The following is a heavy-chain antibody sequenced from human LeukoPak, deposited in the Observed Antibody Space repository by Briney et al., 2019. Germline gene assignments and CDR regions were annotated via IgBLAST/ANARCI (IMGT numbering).Heavy chain of an antibody. CDR2: IWSDGSNE. Sequence: GGSLRLSCPTSGSTFSSHGMHWVRQAPGKGLEWVAVIWSDGSNEYYADSVKGRFTISRDNSKDTLYLEMTSLWAEDTAVYYCARDSRSDDTGGLDVWGKGTTVTVSS. V-gene: IGHV3-33*01. CDR1: GSTFSSHG. D-gene: IGHD3-10*01. J-gene: IGHJ6*04. CDR3: ARDSRSDDTGGLDV.